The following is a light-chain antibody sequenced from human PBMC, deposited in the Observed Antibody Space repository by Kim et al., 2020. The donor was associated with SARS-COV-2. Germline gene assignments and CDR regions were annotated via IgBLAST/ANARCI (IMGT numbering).Light chain of an antibody. CDR3: QQYNDWPPNT. J-gene: IGKJ2*01. CDR2: GAS. Sequence: EIGMTQSPATLSVSPGEGATLFCRASQSVSSNLAWYQQKPGQPPRLLIYGASTRATGIPARFSGGGSGTEFTLTISSLQSEDFAVYYCQQYNDWPPNTFGQGTKLEIK. V-gene: IGKV3-15*01. CDR1: QSVSSN.